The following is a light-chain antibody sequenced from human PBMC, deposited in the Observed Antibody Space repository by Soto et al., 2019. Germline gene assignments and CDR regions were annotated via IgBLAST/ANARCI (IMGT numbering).Light chain of an antibody. CDR1: SSDVGGYNY. CDR2: DVS. J-gene: IGLJ1*01. Sequence: QSALTQPDSVSGSPGQSITISCTGTSSDVGGYNYVSWYQQHPGKAPKLMIYDVSNRPSGVSNRFSGSKSGNTASLTISGLQAEDEADYYCSSYTSSSLLVFGTGTKLTVL. CDR3: SSYTSSSLLV. V-gene: IGLV2-14*03.